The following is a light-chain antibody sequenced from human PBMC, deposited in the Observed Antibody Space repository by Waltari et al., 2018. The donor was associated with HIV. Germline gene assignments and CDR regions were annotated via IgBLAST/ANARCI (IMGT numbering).Light chain of an antibody. V-gene: IGLV7-46*01. Sequence: QTVVTQEPSLTVSPGGTVTLTCGSTTGTVTSDHHPYWFQQKPGQAPRPLIYDATDKHSWTPARFSPSFLGGKAALTLTAAQPEDEADYYCLLSYGSVRLFGGGTRLTV. CDR3: LLSYGSVRL. J-gene: IGLJ3*02. CDR2: DAT. CDR1: TGTVTSDHH.